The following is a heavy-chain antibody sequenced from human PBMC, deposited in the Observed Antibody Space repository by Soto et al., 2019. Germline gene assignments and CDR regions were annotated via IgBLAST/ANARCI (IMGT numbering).Heavy chain of an antibody. CDR1: GYTFTSYA. D-gene: IGHD6-19*01. CDR2: ISGYNGNR. CDR3: AIPSSIAVGGFYYGMDV. J-gene: IGHJ6*02. Sequence: QVQLVQSGAEVKKPVASVKVSCKASGYTFTSYAISWVRQAPVQGLKWMGWISGYNGNRSYARRVQGRANMHTDTGTDSADKELRGLRSDHTDVYYCAIPSSIAVGGFYYGMDVWGQGTAVTVSS. V-gene: IGHV1-18*01.